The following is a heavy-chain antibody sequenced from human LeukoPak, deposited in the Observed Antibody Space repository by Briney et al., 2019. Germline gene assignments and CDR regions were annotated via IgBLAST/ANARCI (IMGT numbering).Heavy chain of an antibody. J-gene: IGHJ4*02. Sequence: GGSLRLSCAASGFTFSTYNMNWVRQAPGKGLEWLSYISSGSSTIYYADSVEGRFTISRDNAKNSLYLQMNSLRDEDTAVYYCAKEYCSGRCSDDYFDYWGQGTLVTVST. CDR3: AKEYCSGRCSDDYFDY. CDR2: ISSGSSTI. V-gene: IGHV3-48*02. D-gene: IGHD2-15*01. CDR1: GFTFSTYN.